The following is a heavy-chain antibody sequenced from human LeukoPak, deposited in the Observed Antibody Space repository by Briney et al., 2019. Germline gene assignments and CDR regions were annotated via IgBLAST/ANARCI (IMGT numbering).Heavy chain of an antibody. D-gene: IGHD3-3*01. CDR1: GFSFDDYG. CDR3: ARGEWNAFDI. CDR2: INWNGGST. Sequence: GGSLRLSCAASGFSFDDYGMSWVRQAPGKGLEWVSGINWNGGSTGYADSVKGRFTISRDNAKNSLFLQISSLRAEDTALYYCARGEWNAFDIWGQGTMVTVSS. J-gene: IGHJ3*02. V-gene: IGHV3-20*04.